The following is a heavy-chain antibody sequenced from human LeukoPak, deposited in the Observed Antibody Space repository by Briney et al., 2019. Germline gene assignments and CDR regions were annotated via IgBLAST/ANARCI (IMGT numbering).Heavy chain of an antibody. D-gene: IGHD5-12*01. CDR2: ISPSGGST. CDR3: ARAFGGYDSQYFYYYMDV. J-gene: IGHJ6*03. Sequence: ASVKVSCKASGYTFTSYYIHWVRQAPGQGLEWMGIISPSGGSTSYAQKFQGRVTMTRDTSTSTVYMELNSLRAEDTAVYYCARAFGGYDSQYFYYYMDVWGKGTTVTVSS. CDR1: GYTFTSYY. V-gene: IGHV1-46*01.